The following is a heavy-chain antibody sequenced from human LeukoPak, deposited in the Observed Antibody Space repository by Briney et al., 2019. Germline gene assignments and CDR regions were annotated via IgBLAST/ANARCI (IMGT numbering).Heavy chain of an antibody. D-gene: IGHD2-2*01. Sequence: GESLTISCRGSGYSFTTYWIGWVRQMPGKGLEWMGIIYPSDSDTRYSPSFQGQVTMSADKSINTAYLQWSSLKASDTAMYYCARRQGCSSTSCPPDSWGQGTLVTVSS. CDR1: GYSFTTYW. CDR2: IYPSDSDT. J-gene: IGHJ4*02. V-gene: IGHV5-51*01. CDR3: ARRQGCSSTSCPPDS.